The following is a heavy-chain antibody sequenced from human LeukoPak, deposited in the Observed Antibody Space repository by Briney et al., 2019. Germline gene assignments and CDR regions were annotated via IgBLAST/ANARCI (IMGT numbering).Heavy chain of an antibody. Sequence: TSETLSLTCTVSGGSISSSSYYWSWIRQPPGKGLEWIGYIYYSGSTNYNPSLKSRVTISVDTSKNQFSLKLSSVTAADTAVYYCARLQSYDFWSAGSDAFDIWGQGTMVTVSS. CDR2: IYYSGST. D-gene: IGHD3-3*01. V-gene: IGHV4-61*01. CDR3: ARLQSYDFWSAGSDAFDI. J-gene: IGHJ3*02. CDR1: GGSISSSSYY.